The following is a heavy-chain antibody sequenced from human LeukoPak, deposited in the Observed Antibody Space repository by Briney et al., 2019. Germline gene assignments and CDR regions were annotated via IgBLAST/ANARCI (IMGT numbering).Heavy chain of an antibody. CDR1: GFSFSNYG. CDR3: ARRAGAYSHPYDY. Sequence: GGSLRLSCATSGFSFSNYGMNWVRQAPGKGLEWVSGTTGNGATTYHADSVKGRFTISRDNSKNTLYLQVNSLRAEDTAVYYCARRAGAYSHPYDYWGQGTLVTVSS. J-gene: IGHJ4*02. V-gene: IGHV3-23*01. D-gene: IGHD4/OR15-4a*01. CDR2: TTGNGATT.